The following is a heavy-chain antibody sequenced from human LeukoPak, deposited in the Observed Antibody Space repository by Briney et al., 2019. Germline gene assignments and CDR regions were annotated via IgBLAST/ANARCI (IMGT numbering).Heavy chain of an antibody. CDR2: IKQDGSEK. J-gene: IGHJ6*02. Sequence: GGSLRLSCAASGFTFSSYWISWVRQAPGKGLEWVANIKQDGSEKHYVDSVKGRFTISRDNAKNSLYLQMNSLRAEDTAVYYCARDAVGYCSGGSCYSHYYYGMDVWGQGTTVTVSS. CDR3: ARDAVGYCSGGSCYSHYYYGMDV. CDR1: GFTFSSYW. V-gene: IGHV3-7*01. D-gene: IGHD2-15*01.